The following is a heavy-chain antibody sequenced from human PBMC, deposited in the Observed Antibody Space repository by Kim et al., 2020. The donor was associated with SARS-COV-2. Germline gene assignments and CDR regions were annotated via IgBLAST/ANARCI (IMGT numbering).Heavy chain of an antibody. J-gene: IGHJ6*02. V-gene: IGHV1-2*02. Sequence: ASVKVSCKASGYTFTGYYMHWVRQAPGQGLEWMGWINPNSGGTNYAQKFQGRVTMTRDTSISTAYMELSRLRSDDTAVYYCARDPPQLAYYYYGMDVWGQGTTVTVSS. CDR3: ARDPPQLAYYYYGMDV. CDR2: INPNSGGT. CDR1: GYTFTGYY.